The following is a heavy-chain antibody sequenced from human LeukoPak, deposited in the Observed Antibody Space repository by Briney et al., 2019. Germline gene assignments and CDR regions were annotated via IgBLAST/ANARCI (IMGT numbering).Heavy chain of an antibody. V-gene: IGHV4-59*01. D-gene: IGHD2-15*01. CDR3: ARESGGSCYWDY. J-gene: IGHJ4*02. CDR2: IYSSVTT. Sequence: SETLSLTCAVSGGSINSYYWSWIRQPPGKGLEWIGYIYSSVTTNYNPSLKSRVTISADTSKNQFSLKLSSVTPADTAVYYCARESGGSCYWDYWGQGTLVTVSS. CDR1: GGSINSYY.